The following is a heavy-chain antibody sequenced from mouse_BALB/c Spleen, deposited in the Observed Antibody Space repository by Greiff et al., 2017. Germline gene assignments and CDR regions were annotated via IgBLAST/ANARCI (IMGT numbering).Heavy chain of an antibody. CDR3: ARSDYYGSSYRTWFAY. V-gene: IGHV3-2*02. CDR1: GYSITSDYA. CDR2: ISYSGST. J-gene: IGHJ3*01. D-gene: IGHD1-1*01. Sequence: EVQLQESGPGLVKPSQSLSLTCTVTGYSITSDYAWNWIRQFPGNKLEWMGYISYSGSTSYNPSLKSRISITRDTSKNQFFLQLNSVTTEDTATYYCARSDYYGSSYRTWFAYWGQGTLVTVSA.